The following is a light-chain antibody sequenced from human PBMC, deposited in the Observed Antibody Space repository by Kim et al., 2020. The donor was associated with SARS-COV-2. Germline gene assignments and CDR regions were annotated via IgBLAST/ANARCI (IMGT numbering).Light chain of an antibody. J-gene: IGLJ3*02. CDR3: SAWDSPLSACV. V-gene: IGLV10-54*04. CDR2: KHH. CDR1: SCHVGDQE. Sequence: LGQTGKITCTGNSCHVGDQETAWLQQHQGHPPKRLDYKHHRPSGISERVSASRSGDTASLTITGLQPEDEADYYCSAWDSPLSACVSGGGTRLSVL.